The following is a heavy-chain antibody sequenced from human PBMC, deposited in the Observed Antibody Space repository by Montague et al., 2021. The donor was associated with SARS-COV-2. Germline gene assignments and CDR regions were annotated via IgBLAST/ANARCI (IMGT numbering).Heavy chain of an antibody. J-gene: IGHJ4*02. CDR3: AHRRPGSGSYYIDY. D-gene: IGHD3-10*01. V-gene: IGHV2-5*02. CDR1: GFSLSTSGVG. Sequence: PALVKPTQTLTLTCTFSGFSLSTSGVGVGWIRQPPGKALEWLALIYWDGDKRYSPSLKSRLTITKDTSKNRVVLTMTNMDPVDTATYYCAHRRPGSGSYYIDYWGQGTLVTVSS. CDR2: IYWDGDK.